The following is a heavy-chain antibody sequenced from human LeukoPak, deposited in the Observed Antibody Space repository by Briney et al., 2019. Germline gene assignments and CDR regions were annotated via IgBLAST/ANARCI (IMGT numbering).Heavy chain of an antibody. CDR2: ISYSGNT. D-gene: IGHD2-2*01. J-gene: IGHJ6*03. CDR3: ASVRKGYCSSTSCYAKGYYYYYMDV. Sequence: SQTLSLTCAVSGGSISSGGYSWSWIRQPPGKGLEGIGYISYSGNTYYNPSLKSRVTISVDTSKNQFSLKLSSVTAADTAVYYCASVRKGYCSSTSCYAKGYYYYYMDVWGKGTTVTISS. V-gene: IGHV4-30-4*07. CDR1: GGSISSGGYS.